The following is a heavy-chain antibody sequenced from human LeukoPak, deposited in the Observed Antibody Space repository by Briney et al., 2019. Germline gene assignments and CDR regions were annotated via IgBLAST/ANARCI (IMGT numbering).Heavy chain of an antibody. J-gene: IGHJ4*02. V-gene: IGHV3-21*01. D-gene: IGHD3-3*01. CDR2: ISSSSSYI. CDR3: ARGRYVLRFLEWLLTFDY. Sequence: SGGSLRLSCAASGFTFSSYSMNWVRQAPGEGLEWVSSISSSSSYIYYADSVKGRFTISRDNTKKSLYLQMNSLRAEDTAVYYCARGRYVLRFLEWLLTFDYWGQGTLVTVSS. CDR1: GFTFSSYS.